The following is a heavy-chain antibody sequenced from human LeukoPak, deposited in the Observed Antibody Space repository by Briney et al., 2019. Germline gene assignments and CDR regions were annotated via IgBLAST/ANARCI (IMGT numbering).Heavy chain of an antibody. CDR1: GFTFSSYW. V-gene: IGHV3-7*01. Sequence: GGSLRLSCAASGFTFSSYWMNWVRQAPGKGLEWLANIKQDGSQEYYVDTVKGRLTISRDNAKNVLYLQMNSLTAEDTAVYYCARDLRIQSWLKGNAFDIWGRGTMVTVSS. J-gene: IGHJ3*02. CDR3: ARDLRIQSWLKGNAFDI. D-gene: IGHD5-18*01. CDR2: IKQDGSQE.